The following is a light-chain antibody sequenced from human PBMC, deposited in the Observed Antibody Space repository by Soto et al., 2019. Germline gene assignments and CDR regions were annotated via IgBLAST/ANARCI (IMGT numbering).Light chain of an antibody. CDR3: QQYGSSPWT. CDR2: DAT. J-gene: IGKJ1*01. V-gene: IGKV3-20*01. CDR1: QSVRSSY. Sequence: EIVLTQSPGTLSLSPGERATLSCRASQSVRSSYLAWYQQNPGQPPRLLIYDATNRATGIPDRFRGSGSGTDFTLTISRLEPEDFAVYYCQQYGSSPWTFGQGTKVEIK.